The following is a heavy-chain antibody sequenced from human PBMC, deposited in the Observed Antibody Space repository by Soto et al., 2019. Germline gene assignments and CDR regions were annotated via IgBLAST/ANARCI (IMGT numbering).Heavy chain of an antibody. J-gene: IGHJ4*02. CDR2: IYYSGST. CDR3: ARFIQRALFDY. Sequence: PSETLSLTCTVSGGSISSYYWSWIRQPPGKGLEWIGYIYYSGSTNYNPSLKSRVTISVDTSKNQFSLKLSSVTAADTAVYYCARFIQRALFDYWGQGALVTVSS. V-gene: IGHV4-59*01. D-gene: IGHD2-21*01. CDR1: GGSISSYY.